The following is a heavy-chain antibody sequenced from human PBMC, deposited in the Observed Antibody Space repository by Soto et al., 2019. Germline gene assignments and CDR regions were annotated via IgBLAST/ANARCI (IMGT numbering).Heavy chain of an antibody. CDR1: GGTFSSYA. V-gene: IGHV1-69*13. Sequence: SVMVSCNASGGTFSSYAINWVRLAPGQGLEWMGAIIPIFGTANYAQKFQGRVTITADESTSTAYMELSSLRSEDTSVYYCARSRANGYYYYGMDVWGQGTTVTVSS. D-gene: IGHD2-8*01. J-gene: IGHJ6*02. CDR3: ARSRANGYYYYGMDV. CDR2: IIPIFGTA.